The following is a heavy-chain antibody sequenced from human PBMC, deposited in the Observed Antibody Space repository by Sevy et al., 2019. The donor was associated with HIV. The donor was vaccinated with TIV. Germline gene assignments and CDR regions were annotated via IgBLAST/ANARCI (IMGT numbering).Heavy chain of an antibody. V-gene: IGHV3-23*01. CDR2: ISGSGGST. Sequence: GGSLRLSCAASGFTFSSYAMSWVRQAPGKGLEWVSAISGSGGSTYYADSVKGRFTISRDNSKNTLYLQMNSLRAEDMAVYYCAKAYSGSYYLPLDYFDYWGQGTLVTVSS. CDR1: GFTFSSYA. J-gene: IGHJ4*02. D-gene: IGHD1-26*01. CDR3: AKAYSGSYYLPLDYFDY.